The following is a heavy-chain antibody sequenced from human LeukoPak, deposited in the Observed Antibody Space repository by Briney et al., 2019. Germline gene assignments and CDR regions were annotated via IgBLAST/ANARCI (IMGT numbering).Heavy chain of an antibody. CDR2: IYISGSA. CDR3: ARDTGYKNGRFDY. CDR1: GGTISSGNYY. Sequence: SQTLSLTCTVSGGTISSGNYYWSWSRQPAGKGLEWIGRIYISGSANYNPSLKSRVTISVDTSKNQFSLKLSSVTAADTAVYYCARDTGYKNGRFDYWGQGTLVTVSS. V-gene: IGHV4-61*02. D-gene: IGHD3-9*01. J-gene: IGHJ4*02.